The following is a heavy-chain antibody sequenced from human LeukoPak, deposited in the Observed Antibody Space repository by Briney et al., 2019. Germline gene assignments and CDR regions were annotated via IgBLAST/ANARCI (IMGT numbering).Heavy chain of an antibody. D-gene: IGHD3-9*01. CDR1: GFIFSNYA. V-gene: IGHV3-23*01. J-gene: IGHJ4*02. CDR2: ISASGGAT. CDR3: AKDLLGRAGYYNFDY. Sequence: GGSLRLSCAASGFIFSNYAMTWVRQPPGKGLEWVSSISASGGATYYADSVKGRFTISRDNSKNTLYLQMNSLGAEDTAVYYCAKDLLGRAGYYNFDYWGQGTLVTVSS.